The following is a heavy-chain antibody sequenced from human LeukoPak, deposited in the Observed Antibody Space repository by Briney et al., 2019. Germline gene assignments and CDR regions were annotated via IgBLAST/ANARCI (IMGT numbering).Heavy chain of an antibody. CDR3: ARDKSEHSGNFDAFDI. D-gene: IGHD1-26*01. CDR1: GYTFFTYG. Sequence: ASVKVSCKASGYTFFTYGINWVRQAPGRGLEWMGWISTYNGNINYAQKFQGRVTMTTDTSTSTAYMELRSLRSDDTAVYYCARDKSEHSGNFDAFDIWGQGTMVTVSS. J-gene: IGHJ3*02. V-gene: IGHV1-18*01. CDR2: ISTYNGNI.